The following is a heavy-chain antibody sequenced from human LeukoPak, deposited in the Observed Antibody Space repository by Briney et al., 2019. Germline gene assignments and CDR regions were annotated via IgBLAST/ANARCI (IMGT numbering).Heavy chain of an antibody. D-gene: IGHD3-10*01. V-gene: IGHV5-51*01. CDR2: VYPGDSDT. J-gene: IGHJ3*02. CDR1: GYSFSSYW. CDR3: ARHIGSAGGMMPWIDI. Sequence: GESLKISCKGSGYSFSSYWIGWVRPLPGKGLEWMGIVYPGDSDTRYSPSFQGQVTISADKSISTAYLQWSSLKASDTAMYYCARHIGSAGGMMPWIDIWGQGTKVTVS.